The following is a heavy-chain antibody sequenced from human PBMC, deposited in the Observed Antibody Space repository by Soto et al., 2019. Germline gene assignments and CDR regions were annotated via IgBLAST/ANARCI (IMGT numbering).Heavy chain of an antibody. CDR1: GFTFSSYA. D-gene: IGHD3-22*01. V-gene: IGHV3-30*18. CDR3: AKLPFTMRVVGPPDY. Sequence: QVQLVESGGGVVQPGRSLRLSCAASGFTFSSYAMHWVRQAPGKGLEWVAVISYDGSNKYYADSVKGRFTIYRDNSKNALYLQMNSLRAEDTAVYYCAKLPFTMRVVGPPDYWGQGTLVTVSS. J-gene: IGHJ4*02. CDR2: ISYDGSNK.